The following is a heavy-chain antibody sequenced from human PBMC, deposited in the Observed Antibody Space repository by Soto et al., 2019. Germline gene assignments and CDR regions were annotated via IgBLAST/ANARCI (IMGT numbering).Heavy chain of an antibody. CDR2: IYYSGST. CDR1: GGSISSYY. CDR3: AREGYRVLDD. V-gene: IGHV4-59*01. Sequence: SETLYLTCTVSGGSISSYYWSWIRQPPGKGLEWIGYIYYSGSTNYNPSLKSRVTISVDTSKNQFSLKLSSVPAADTAVYYCAREGYRVLDDWGQGTMVTVSS. D-gene: IGHD6-13*01. J-gene: IGHJ4*02.